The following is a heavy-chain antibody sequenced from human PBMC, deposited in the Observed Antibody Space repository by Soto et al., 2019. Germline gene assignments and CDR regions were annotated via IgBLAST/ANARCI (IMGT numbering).Heavy chain of an antibody. CDR1: GDSISTDF. CDR3: ARGEWFLRGYGMDV. J-gene: IGHJ6*02. V-gene: IGHV4-59*01. D-gene: IGHD3-3*01. Sequence: QVQLQESGPGLVKASETLSLTCTVSGDSISTDFWSWIRQPPGKRLEYIGFIYNGGSPNYSPSLESRVTIXPXTXXNQFSLTLSSVTAADTAVYYCARGEWFLRGYGMDVWGRGTTVTVS. CDR2: IYNGGSP.